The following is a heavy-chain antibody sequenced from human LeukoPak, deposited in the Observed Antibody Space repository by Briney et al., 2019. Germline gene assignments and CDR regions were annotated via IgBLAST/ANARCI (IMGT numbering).Heavy chain of an antibody. V-gene: IGHV3-30-3*01. J-gene: IGHJ3*02. CDR2: MSVNGANK. Sequence: HAGTSLRLSCVASGFSFSSYSIHWVRRVPGKGLEWVAVMSVNGANKYYADSVRGRFTVSRDISKNTQFLQMNSLRFEDTAVYFCVRESCSGGSCTYDPFDIWGHGTMVTVST. CDR1: GFSFSSYS. CDR3: VRESCSGGSCTYDPFDI. D-gene: IGHD2-15*01.